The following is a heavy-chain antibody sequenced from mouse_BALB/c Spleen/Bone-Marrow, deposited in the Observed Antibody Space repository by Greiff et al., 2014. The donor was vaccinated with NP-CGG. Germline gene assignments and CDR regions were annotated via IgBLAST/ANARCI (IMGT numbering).Heavy chain of an antibody. J-gene: IGHJ4*01. CDR3: ARGPTTVVAYYYTLNY. CDR1: GYSFTDHY. D-gene: IGHD1-1*01. Sequence: EVKLQESGPDLVKPGASVKISCKASGYSFTDHYMHWVKQSHGKSLEWIGRVNPNNGGTDYNQKFEGKAILTVDKSSSTAFMELRSLTSEDSAVYYCARGPTTVVAYYYTLNYWGQGTSVTVSS. V-gene: IGHV1-34*01. CDR2: VNPNNGGT.